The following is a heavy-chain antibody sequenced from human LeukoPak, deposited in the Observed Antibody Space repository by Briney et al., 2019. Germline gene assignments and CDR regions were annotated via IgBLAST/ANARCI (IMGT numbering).Heavy chain of an antibody. D-gene: IGHD4-17*01. Sequence: ASVTVSCTVSVYTLTELSMHWVRQAPGKRLEWMGGFDPEDGETIYAQKFQGRVTMTEDTSTATAYMGLSSLRSEDTAVYYCATSPRAYGDYRWDAFDIWGQGTMVTVSA. V-gene: IGHV1-24*01. CDR1: VYTLTELS. CDR2: FDPEDGET. J-gene: IGHJ3*02. CDR3: ATSPRAYGDYRWDAFDI.